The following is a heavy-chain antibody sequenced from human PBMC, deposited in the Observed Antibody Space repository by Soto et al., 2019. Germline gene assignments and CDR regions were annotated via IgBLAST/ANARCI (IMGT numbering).Heavy chain of an antibody. CDR3: ASLTAAARPLLNYGMDV. J-gene: IGHJ6*02. V-gene: IGHV4-31*03. Sequence: QVQLQESGPGLVKPSQTLSLTCTVSGGSISSGGYYWSWIRQHPGKGLEWIGYIYYSGSTYYNPSLKSRVTISVDTSKNQFALKLSSVTAADTAVYYCASLTAAARPLLNYGMDVWGQGTTVTVSS. D-gene: IGHD6-6*01. CDR2: IYYSGST. CDR1: GGSISSGGYY.